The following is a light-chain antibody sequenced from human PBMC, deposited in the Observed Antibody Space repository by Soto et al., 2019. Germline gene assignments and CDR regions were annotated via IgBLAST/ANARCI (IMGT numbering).Light chain of an antibody. CDR2: DVS. V-gene: IGLV2-14*01. CDR1: SSDVGGYNY. Sequence: QSALTQPASVSGSPGQSITISCTGTSSDVGGYNYVSWFQQLPGKAPKLMIYDVSNRPSGVSNRFSGSKSGNTASLTSSGLRAEDEADYYCSSFTRSTTFVFGTGTKLTVL. CDR3: SSFTRSTTFV. J-gene: IGLJ1*01.